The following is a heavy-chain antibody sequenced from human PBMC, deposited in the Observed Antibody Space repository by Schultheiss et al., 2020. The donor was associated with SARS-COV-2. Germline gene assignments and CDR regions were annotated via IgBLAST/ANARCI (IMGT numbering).Heavy chain of an antibody. CDR3: ARGRHCSSTSCYLNRDRYYYYMDV. V-gene: IGHV4-39*07. D-gene: IGHD2-2*01. CDR1: GGSISSSSYY. CDR2: INHSGST. J-gene: IGHJ6*03. Sequence: SETLSLTCTVSGGSISSSSYYWGWIRQPPGKGLEWIGEINHSGSTNYNPSLKSRVTISVDTSKNQFSLKLSSVTAADTAVYYCARGRHCSSTSCYLNRDRYYYYMDVWGKGTTVTVSS.